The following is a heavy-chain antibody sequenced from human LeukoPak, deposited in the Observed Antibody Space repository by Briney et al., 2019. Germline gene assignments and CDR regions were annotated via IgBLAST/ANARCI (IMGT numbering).Heavy chain of an antibody. D-gene: IGHD3-3*01. J-gene: IGHJ5*02. V-gene: IGHV4-34*01. Sequence: SETLSLTCAVYGGSFSGYYWSWIRQPPGKGLEWIGEINHSGSTNYNPSLKSRVTISVDTSKNQFSLKLSSVTAADTAVYYCARDNVLRFLEWPRGWFDPWGQGTLVTVSP. CDR3: ARDNVLRFLEWPRGWFDP. CDR2: INHSGST. CDR1: GGSFSGYY.